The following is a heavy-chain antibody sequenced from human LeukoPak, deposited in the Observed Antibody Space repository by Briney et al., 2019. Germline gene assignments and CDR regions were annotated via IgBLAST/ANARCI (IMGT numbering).Heavy chain of an antibody. Sequence: ASVKVSCTASGYTFTSYGISWVRQAPGQRLEWMGWISAYNGNTNYAQKLQGRVTMTTDTSTSTAYMELRSLRSDDTAVYYCAREVVVVPAATEGYYYGMDVWGQGTTVTVSS. J-gene: IGHJ6*02. CDR1: GYTFTSYG. CDR3: AREVVVVPAATEGYYYGMDV. CDR2: ISAYNGNT. D-gene: IGHD2-2*01. V-gene: IGHV1-18*01.